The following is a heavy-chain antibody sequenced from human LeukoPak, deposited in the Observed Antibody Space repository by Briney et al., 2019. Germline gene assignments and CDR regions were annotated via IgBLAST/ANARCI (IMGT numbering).Heavy chain of an antibody. CDR1: GFTLTTYS. Sequence: RTGGSLRLSCAASGFTLTTYSVTWVRHAPGGGLEWGSIIRSGSSAIFPAAAVEGRFTISRAEAKNLLYLDMTSLRAEDTAVYYCPRGHTAVTRHFDFWRQGTLATVSS. CDR3: PRGHTAVTRHFDF. V-gene: IGHV3-21*01. J-gene: IGHJ4*02. D-gene: IGHD4-17*01. CDR2: IRSGSSAI.